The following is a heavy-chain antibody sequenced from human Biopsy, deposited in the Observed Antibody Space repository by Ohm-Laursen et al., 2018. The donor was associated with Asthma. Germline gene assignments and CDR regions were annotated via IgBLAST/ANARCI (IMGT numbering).Heavy chain of an antibody. CDR2: INHSGST. CDR3: ARAGQCSSTSCYNPGWFDP. Sequence: SETLSLTCAVYGGPFSGYYWSWIRQPPGKGLEWNGEINHSGSTNYNPSLKSRVTISVDTSKNRFSLKLSSVTAADTAVYYCARAGQCSSTSCYNPGWFDPWGQGTLVTVSS. CDR1: GGPFSGYY. D-gene: IGHD2-2*01. V-gene: IGHV4-34*01. J-gene: IGHJ5*02.